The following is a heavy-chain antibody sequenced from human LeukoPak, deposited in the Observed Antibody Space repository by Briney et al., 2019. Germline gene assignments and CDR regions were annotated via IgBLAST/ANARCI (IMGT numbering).Heavy chain of an antibody. V-gene: IGHV4-59*12. J-gene: IGHJ4*02. CDR1: GGSISSYY. D-gene: IGHD4-23*01. Sequence: SETLSLTCTVSGGSISSYYWSWIRQPPGKGLEWIGYIYYSGSTSYKPSLKSRVTMSVDTSKNQFSLKLSSVTAADTAVYYCARGPGGRFDYWGQGTLVTVSS. CDR3: ARGPGGRFDY. CDR2: IYYSGST.